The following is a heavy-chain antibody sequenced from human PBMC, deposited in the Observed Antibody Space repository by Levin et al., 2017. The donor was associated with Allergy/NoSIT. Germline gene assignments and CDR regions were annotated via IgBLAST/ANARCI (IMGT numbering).Heavy chain of an antibody. Sequence: SETLSLTCTVSGGSISSGDYYWSWIRQPPGKGLEWIGYIYYSGSTYYNPSLKSRVTISVDTSKNQFSLKLSSVTAADTAVYYCARGVLMVYAENYYFDYWGQGTLVTVSS. CDR3: ARGVLMVYAENYYFDY. CDR1: GGSISSGDYY. J-gene: IGHJ4*02. D-gene: IGHD2-8*01. V-gene: IGHV4-30-4*01. CDR2: IYYSGST.